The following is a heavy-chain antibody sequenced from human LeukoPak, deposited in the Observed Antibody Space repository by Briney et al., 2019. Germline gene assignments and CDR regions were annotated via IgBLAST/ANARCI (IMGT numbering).Heavy chain of an antibody. D-gene: IGHD4-17*01. Sequence: SETLSLTCTVSGYSISSGYYWGWIRQPPGKGLEWIGSIYHSGSTYYNPSLKSRVTISVDKSKNQFSLKLSSVTAADTAVYYCAGTYGDYVFDYWGQGTLVTVSS. CDR3: AGTYGDYVFDY. CDR2: IYHSGST. J-gene: IGHJ4*02. CDR1: GYSISSGYY. V-gene: IGHV4-38-2*02.